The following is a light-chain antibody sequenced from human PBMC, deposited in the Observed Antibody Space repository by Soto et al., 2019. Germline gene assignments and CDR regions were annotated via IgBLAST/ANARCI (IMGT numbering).Light chain of an antibody. CDR3: QQYGSSPLT. CDR1: QSIGSN. Sequence: EIVLTQSPGTLSLSPGERAPLPCRASQSIGSNLAWYQQKPGRATRLLIYGASSRDTGIPDRFSGSGSGTDFSLTISRLEPEDFAVYYCQQYGSSPLTFGGGTKVDIK. V-gene: IGKV3-20*01. CDR2: GAS. J-gene: IGKJ4*01.